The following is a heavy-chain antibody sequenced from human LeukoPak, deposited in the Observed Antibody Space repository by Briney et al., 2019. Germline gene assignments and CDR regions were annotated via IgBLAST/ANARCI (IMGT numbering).Heavy chain of an antibody. CDR3: ARGRVRSGNNGIGY. J-gene: IGHJ4*02. Sequence: GASVKVSCKASGYTFTSYDINWVRQATGQGLGWMGWMNPNSGNTGYAQKFQGRVTMTRNTSISTAYMELSSLRSEDTAVYYCARGRVRSGNNGIGYWGQGTLVTVSS. V-gene: IGHV1-8*01. CDR2: MNPNSGNT. CDR1: GYTFTSYD. D-gene: IGHD2-8*01.